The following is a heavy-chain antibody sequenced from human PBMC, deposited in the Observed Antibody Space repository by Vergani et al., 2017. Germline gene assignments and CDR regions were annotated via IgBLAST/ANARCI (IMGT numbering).Heavy chain of an antibody. CDR2: ISGSGGST. J-gene: IGHJ4*02. V-gene: IGHV3-23*01. CDR1: GLTFSSYA. D-gene: IGHD3-22*01. Sequence: EVQLLESGGGLVQPGGSLRLSCAASGLTFSSYAMSWVRQAPGKGLEWVSAISGSGGSTYYADSVKGRLTISRDTSKNTLYLQMNSLRAEDTAVYYCAKRSLYYYDSSGYSHYWGQGTLVTVSS. CDR3: AKRSLYYYDSSGYSHY.